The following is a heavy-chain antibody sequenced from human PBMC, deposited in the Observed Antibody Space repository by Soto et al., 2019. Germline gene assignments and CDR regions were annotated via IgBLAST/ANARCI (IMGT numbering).Heavy chain of an antibody. D-gene: IGHD3-3*01. V-gene: IGHV5-51*01. J-gene: IGHJ5*02. Sequence: PGESLKISCKGSGYSFSTSWIGWVRQMSGKGLEWMGTIYPSDSDTRYSPSFQGQVIISADKSTSTAYLQWRSLKASDTAMYYCAPRAEDSNFWSGYYGAWGKGTLVTVSS. CDR1: GYSFSTSW. CDR2: IYPSDSDT. CDR3: APRAEDSNFWSGYYGA.